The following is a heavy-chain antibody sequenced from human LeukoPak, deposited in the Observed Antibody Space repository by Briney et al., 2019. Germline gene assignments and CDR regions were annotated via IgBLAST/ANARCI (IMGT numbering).Heavy chain of an antibody. V-gene: IGHV3-15*01. D-gene: IGHD3-10*01. CDR1: GFTFSNAW. J-gene: IGHJ4*02. CDR2: IKSKTDGGTT. Sequence: GGSLRLSCAASGFTFSNAWMSWVRQAPGKGLEWVGRIKSKTDGGTTDYAAPVKGRFTISRDASKNTLYLQMNSLKTEDTAVYYCTTEKVRGVSVDWGQGTLVTVSS. CDR3: TTEKVRGVSVD.